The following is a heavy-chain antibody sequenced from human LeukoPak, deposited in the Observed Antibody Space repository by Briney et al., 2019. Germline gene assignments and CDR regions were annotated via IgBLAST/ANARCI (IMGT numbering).Heavy chain of an antibody. CDR1: GGSFSDYY. CDR2: INHSGST. CDR3: ARGPCSTSCHRSWYFDY. Sequence: SETLSLTCAVYGGSFSDYYWTWIRQPPGKGLEWIGEINHSGSTTYKPSLKSRVTISVDTSKNHFSLRLTSVTAADTAVYYCARGPCSTSCHRSWYFDYWGQGTLVTVSS. V-gene: IGHV4-34*01. J-gene: IGHJ4*02. D-gene: IGHD2-2*01.